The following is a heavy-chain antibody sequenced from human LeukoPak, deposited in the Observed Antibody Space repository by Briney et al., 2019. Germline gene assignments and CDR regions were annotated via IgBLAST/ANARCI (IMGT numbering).Heavy chain of an antibody. CDR1: GGSISSYY. D-gene: IGHD3-9*01. V-gene: IGHV4-4*07. CDR2: IYTSGST. CDR3: ARGSKNYDILTGYTYYYYYMDV. J-gene: IGHJ6*03. Sequence: SETLSLTCTVSGGSISSYYWSWIRQPAGKGLEWIGRIYTSGSTNYNPSLKSRVTISVDTSKNQFSLKLNSVTAADTAVYYCARGSKNYDILTGYTYYYYYMDVWGKGTTVTISS.